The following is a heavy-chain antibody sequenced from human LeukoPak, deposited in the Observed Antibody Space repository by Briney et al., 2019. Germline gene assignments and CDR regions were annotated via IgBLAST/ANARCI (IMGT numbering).Heavy chain of an antibody. CDR1: GYSFTSYW. CDR2: IYPGDSDT. J-gene: IGHJ3*02. CDR3: ARRGGYCSSTSCYAADAFVI. Sequence: GESLKISCKGSGYSFTSYWIGWVRQMPGKGLEWMGIIYPGDSDTRYSPSFQGQVTISADKSISTAYPQWSSLKASDTAMYYCARRGGYCSSTSCYAADAFVIWGQGTMVTVSS. V-gene: IGHV5-51*01. D-gene: IGHD2-2*01.